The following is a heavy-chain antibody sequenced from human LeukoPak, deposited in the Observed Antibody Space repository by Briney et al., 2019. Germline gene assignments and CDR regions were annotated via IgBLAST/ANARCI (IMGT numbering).Heavy chain of an antibody. CDR1: TYSISSGYY. Sequence: SETLSLTCSVSTYSISSGYYWGWIRQPPGKGLEWIGSIYHSGSSSYYNPSLKSRVVMSVDASKNQFYLKLGSVTAADTAVYYCVRVASRAVAADFSDYWGQGTLVTVSS. D-gene: IGHD6-19*01. CDR2: IYHSGSSS. J-gene: IGHJ4*02. V-gene: IGHV4-38-2*02. CDR3: VRVASRAVAADFSDY.